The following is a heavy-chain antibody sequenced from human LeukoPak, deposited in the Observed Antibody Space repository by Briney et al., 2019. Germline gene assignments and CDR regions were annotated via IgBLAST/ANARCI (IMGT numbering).Heavy chain of an antibody. CDR3: ARDRVVRGVHYMDV. D-gene: IGHD3-10*01. V-gene: IGHV3-64*01. J-gene: IGHJ6*03. Sequence: GGSLRLSCAASGFTFSSYAMHWVRQAPGKGLEYVSAISSNGGSTYYANSVKGRFTISRDNSKNTLYLQMGSLRAEDMAVYYCARDRVVRGVHYMDVWGKGTTVTVSS. CDR2: ISSNGGST. CDR1: GFTFSSYA.